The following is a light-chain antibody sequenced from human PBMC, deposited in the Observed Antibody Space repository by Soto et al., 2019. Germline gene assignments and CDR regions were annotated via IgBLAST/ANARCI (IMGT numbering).Light chain of an antibody. J-gene: IGLJ1*01. CDR2: EVS. CDR1: SSDVGGYNY. Sequence: LTQPASVSGSPGQSITISCTGTSSDVGGYNYVSWYQQHPGKAPKLMIYEVSNRPSGVSNRFSGSKSGNTASLTISGLQAEDEADYYCSSYTSSSTSVFGTGTKVTVL. CDR3: SSYTSSSTSV. V-gene: IGLV2-14*01.